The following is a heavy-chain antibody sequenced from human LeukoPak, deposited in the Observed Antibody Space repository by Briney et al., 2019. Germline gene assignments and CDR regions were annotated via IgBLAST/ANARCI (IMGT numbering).Heavy chain of an antibody. V-gene: IGHV3-11*06. CDR3: ARQGNNWFDP. J-gene: IGHJ5*02. CDR1: RFTFSDYY. CDR2: ISSSSNYT. Sequence: PGGSLRLSCAASRFTFSDYYMSWIPQAPEKGLEWVSYISSSSNYTNYADSVKGRFTISRDNAKNSLYLQMNSLTAEDTAVYYCARQGNNWFDPWGQGTLVTVSS.